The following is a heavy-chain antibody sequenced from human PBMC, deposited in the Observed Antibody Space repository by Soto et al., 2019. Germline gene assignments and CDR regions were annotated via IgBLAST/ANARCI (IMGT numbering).Heavy chain of an antibody. CDR2: INAGNGNT. J-gene: IGHJ3*02. D-gene: IGHD2-21*01. CDR3: ARSGGLRWAKGDAFDI. Sequence: GASVKVSCKASGYTFTSYAMHWMRQAPGQRLEWMGWINAGNGNTKYSQKFQGRVTISVDTSKNQFSLKLSSVTAADTAVYYCARSGGLRWAKGDAFDIWAQGTMVTVSS. CDR1: GYTFTSYA. V-gene: IGHV1-3*01.